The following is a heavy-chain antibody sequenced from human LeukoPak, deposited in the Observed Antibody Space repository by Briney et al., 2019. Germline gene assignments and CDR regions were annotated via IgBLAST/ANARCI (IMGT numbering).Heavy chain of an antibody. CDR2: IYYSGST. V-gene: IGHV4-59*08. D-gene: IGHD3-3*02. J-gene: IGHJ4*02. CDR3: ATGHPIYFDY. CDR1: GGSISSYY. Sequence: PSETLSLTCTVSGGSISSYYWNWIRQPPGKGLEWIGYIYYSGSTNYNPSLKSRINVSLDTSKSQFSLKLSSVTAADTAVYYCATGHPIYFDYWGQGILATVSS.